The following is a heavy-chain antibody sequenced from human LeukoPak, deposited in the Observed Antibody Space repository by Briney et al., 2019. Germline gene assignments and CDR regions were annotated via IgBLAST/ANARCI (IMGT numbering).Heavy chain of an antibody. CDR3: ASSERSYYGMDV. CDR2: INPSGGST. V-gene: IGHV1-46*01. Sequence: GASVKVSYKASGYTFTSYYMHWVRQAPGQGLEWMGIINPSGGSTSYAQKFQGRVTMTRDTSTSTVYMELSSLRSEDTAVYYCASSERSYYGMDVWGKGTTVTVSS. J-gene: IGHJ6*04. CDR1: GYTFTSYY. D-gene: IGHD1-1*01.